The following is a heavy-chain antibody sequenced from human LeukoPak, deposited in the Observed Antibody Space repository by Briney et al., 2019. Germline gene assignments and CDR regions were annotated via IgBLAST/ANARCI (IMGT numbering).Heavy chain of an antibody. D-gene: IGHD2-15*01. CDR3: ARGSVGSFDP. V-gene: IGHV4-59*01. CDR2: IYYSGST. J-gene: IGHJ5*02. Sequence: SETLSLTCAVYGGSFSGYFWSWIRQPPGKGLEWIGYIYYSGSTNYNPSLKSRVTISVDTSKNQFSLKLSSVTAADTAVYYCARGSVGSFDPWGQGTLVTVSS. CDR1: GGSFSGYF.